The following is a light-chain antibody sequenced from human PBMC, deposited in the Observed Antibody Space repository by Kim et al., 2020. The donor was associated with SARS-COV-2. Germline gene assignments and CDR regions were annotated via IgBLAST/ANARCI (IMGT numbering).Light chain of an antibody. V-gene: IGLV1-44*01. CDR3: ATWDDSLTGGV. J-gene: IGLJ3*02. CDR1: SSNIGSNP. Sequence: ELTQPPSASGTPGQRVTISCSGSSSNIGSNPVNWFQHLPGTAPRLLIYGDNQRPSGAPDRFSASKSGTSASLAISGLQSEDETYYYCATWDDSLTGGVFGGGTQLTVL. CDR2: GDN.